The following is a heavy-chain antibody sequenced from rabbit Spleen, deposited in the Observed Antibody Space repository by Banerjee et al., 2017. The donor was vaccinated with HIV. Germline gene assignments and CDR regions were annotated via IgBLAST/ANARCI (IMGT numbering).Heavy chain of an antibody. CDR3: ARKYDL. CDR1: GFDLNDYFY. V-gene: IGHV1S40*01. J-gene: IGHJ6*01. D-gene: IGHD2-1*01. Sequence: QSLEESGGGPVKPGASLTLTCKASGFDLNDYFYMCWVRQAPGKGLEWIGCIYTGSDITYYANWAKGRFTISKPSSTTVTLQMTSLTAADTATYFCARKYDLWGQGTLVTVS. CDR2: IYTGSDIT.